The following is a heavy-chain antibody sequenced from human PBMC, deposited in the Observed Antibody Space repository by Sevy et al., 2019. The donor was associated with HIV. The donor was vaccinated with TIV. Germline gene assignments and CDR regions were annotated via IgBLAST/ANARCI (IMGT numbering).Heavy chain of an antibody. Sequence: ASVKVSCKASGYPFSSYGISWVRQAPGRGLEWMGWISADSANSNYAQNLQGRVTMTTDTSTSTAYMELRSLRFDDTAVYYCARDLGGYGGNSIDYWGQGTLVTVSS. D-gene: IGHD2-21*02. J-gene: IGHJ4*02. CDR1: GYPFSSYG. CDR2: ISADSANS. V-gene: IGHV1-18*01. CDR3: ARDLGGYGGNSIDY.